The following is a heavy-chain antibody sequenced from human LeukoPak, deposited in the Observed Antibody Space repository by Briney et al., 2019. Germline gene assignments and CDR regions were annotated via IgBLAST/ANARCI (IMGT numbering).Heavy chain of an antibody. D-gene: IGHD3-22*01. Sequence: ASVKVSCKASGYIFTSYYMHWVRRGPGQGLVRRGIIDPRVGSTSYAQKFQCTVTITTNTYTSTDHKELSNLRSEATAEYYCSWGVLVGNYDSSAYYLHWGEGTLVTVP. V-gene: IGHV1-46*01. J-gene: IGHJ1*01. CDR1: GYIFTSYY. CDR2: IDPRVGST. CDR3: SWGVLVGNYDSSAYYLH.